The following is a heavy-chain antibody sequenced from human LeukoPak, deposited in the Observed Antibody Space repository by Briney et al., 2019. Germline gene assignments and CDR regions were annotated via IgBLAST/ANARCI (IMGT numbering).Heavy chain of an antibody. J-gene: IGHJ5*02. CDR2: IRYDGSNK. Sequence: QPGGSLRLSCAASGFTFSSYGMHWVRQAPGKGLEWVAFIRYDGSNKYYADPVKGRFTISRDNSKNTLYLQMNSLRAEDTAVYHCAKPLRNYCSGGSGQPGIDPWGQGTLVTVSS. CDR3: AKPLRNYCSGGSGQPGIDP. CDR1: GFTFSSYG. D-gene: IGHD2-15*01. V-gene: IGHV3-30*02.